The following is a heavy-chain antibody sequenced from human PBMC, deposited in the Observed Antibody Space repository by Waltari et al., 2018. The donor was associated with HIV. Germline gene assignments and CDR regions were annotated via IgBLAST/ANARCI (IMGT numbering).Heavy chain of an antibody. D-gene: IGHD3-22*01. CDR1: GGSISGADYY. Sequence: QVQLQEWGPGLVKTSQILSLTCTVSGGSISGADYYCSWLRQRPGKGLEWIGYNPHSQTTVYSPSLRGRVTISVDTSKNQFSLKLTSVTAADTAVYYCARGVVVVVTSPGTLDIWGQGTMVTVSS. CDR2: NPHSQTT. CDR3: ARGVVVVVTSPGTLDI. V-gene: IGHV4-31*03. J-gene: IGHJ3*02.